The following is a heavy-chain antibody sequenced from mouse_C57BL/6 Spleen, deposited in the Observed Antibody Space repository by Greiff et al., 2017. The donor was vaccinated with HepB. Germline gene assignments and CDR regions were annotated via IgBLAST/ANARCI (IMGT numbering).Heavy chain of an antibody. Sequence: VQLQQPGAELVMPGASVKLSCKASGYTFTSYWMHWVKQRPGQGLEWIGEIDPSDSYTNYNQKFKGKSTLTVDKSSSTAYMQLGSLTSEDSAVYYCARIGGAMDYWGQGTSVTVSS. J-gene: IGHJ4*01. D-gene: IGHD2-14*01. CDR2: IDPSDSYT. CDR1: GYTFTSYW. CDR3: ARIGGAMDY. V-gene: IGHV1-69*01.